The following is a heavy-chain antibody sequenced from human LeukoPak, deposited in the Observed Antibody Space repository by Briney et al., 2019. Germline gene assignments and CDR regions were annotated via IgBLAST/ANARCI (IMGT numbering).Heavy chain of an antibody. J-gene: IGHJ4*02. V-gene: IGHV3-30*02. CDR2: IRFDGSNK. CDR1: GFTFSSYG. D-gene: IGHD5-18*01. Sequence: GGSLRLSCAASGFTFSSYGMHCVRAAPGRGLGRVAFIRFDGSNKYYADSVKGRFTISRDNAKTSLYLQMNSLKAEDTAVYYCARDLSGVTGYTYGRRIDYWGQGTLVTVSS. CDR3: ARDLSGVTGYTYGRRIDY.